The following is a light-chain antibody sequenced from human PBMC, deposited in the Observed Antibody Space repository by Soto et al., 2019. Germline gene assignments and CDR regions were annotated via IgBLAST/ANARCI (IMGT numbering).Light chain of an antibody. V-gene: IGKV1-9*01. J-gene: IGKJ5*01. CDR3: QQLNILPFT. CDR2: EAS. CDR1: HDISTY. Sequence: IQLTQSPSLLSASEGDRVSITCRASHDISTYLAWYQQKPGKAPKLMIYEASNWESGVPARFSGSGSGTEFTLTISSLQPEDFATYYCQQLNILPFTFGQGTRLEIK.